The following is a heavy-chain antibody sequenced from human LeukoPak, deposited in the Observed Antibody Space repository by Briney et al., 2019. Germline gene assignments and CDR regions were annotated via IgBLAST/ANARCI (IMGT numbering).Heavy chain of an antibody. V-gene: IGHV3-7*01. D-gene: IGHD2-8*01. CDR2: IKQDGSEK. J-gene: IGHJ6*02. Sequence: GGSLRLSCAASGFTFSSYWMSWVRQAPGKGLGWVANIKQDGSEKYYVDSVKGRFTISRDNAKNSLYLQMNSLRAEDTAVYYCARYDGVRDYYYYGMDVWGQGTTVTVSS. CDR3: ARYDGVRDYYYYGMDV. CDR1: GFTFSSYW.